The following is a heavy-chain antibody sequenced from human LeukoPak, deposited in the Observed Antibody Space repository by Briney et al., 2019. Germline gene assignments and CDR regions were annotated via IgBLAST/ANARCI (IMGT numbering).Heavy chain of an antibody. CDR1: GYTFTGYY. V-gene: IGHV1-2*02. D-gene: IGHD3-10*01. CDR2: ISPNSGGT. CDR3: ASQRVWFGDTRGYFDY. J-gene: IGHJ4*02. Sequence: ASVKVSCKASGYTFTGYYMHWVRQAPGQGLEWMGWISPNSGGTNYAQKFQGRVTMTRDTSISTAYMELSRLRSDDTAVYYCASQRVWFGDTRGYFDYWGQGTLVTVSS.